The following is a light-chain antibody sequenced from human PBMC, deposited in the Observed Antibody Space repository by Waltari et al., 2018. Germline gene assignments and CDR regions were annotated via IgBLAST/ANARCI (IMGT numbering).Light chain of an antibody. CDR1: SSNIGGDP. Sequence: QSVLTQPPSASGTPGQRVTISCSGSSSNIGGDPVSWYQQLPGTAPTLLIYSNNQRPSGVPDRFSGSKSGTTASLAISGLQSEDEAAYYCAAWDDSLDGWVFGGGTKLTVL. CDR2: SNN. J-gene: IGLJ3*02. CDR3: AAWDDSLDGWV. V-gene: IGLV1-44*01.